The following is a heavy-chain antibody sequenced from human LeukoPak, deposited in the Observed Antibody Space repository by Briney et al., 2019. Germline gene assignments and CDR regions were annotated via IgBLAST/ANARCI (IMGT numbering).Heavy chain of an antibody. CDR2: IGRGII. Sequence: GGSLRLSCAASGFTFSSYSMNWVRQAPGKGLEWVSLIGRGIIYADSVKGRFTISRDNAKNSVYLQMNSLRAEDTAVYYCARDAPAGEKPEYFFDYWGQGTLVTVSS. V-gene: IGHV3-48*04. CDR1: GFTFSSYS. J-gene: IGHJ4*02. CDR3: ARDAPAGEKPEYFFDY.